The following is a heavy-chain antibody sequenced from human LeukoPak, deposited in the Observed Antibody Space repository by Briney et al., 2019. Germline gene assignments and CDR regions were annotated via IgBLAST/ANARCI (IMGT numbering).Heavy chain of an antibody. CDR3: ARSSIVVVPAAIHHPKNWFDP. CDR2: ISAYNGNT. J-gene: IGHJ5*02. D-gene: IGHD2-2*01. Sequence: GASVKVSCTASGYTFTSYGISWVRQAPGQGLEWMGWISAYNGNTNYAQKLQGRVTMTTDTSTSTAYMELRSLRSDDTAVYYCARSSIVVVPAAIHHPKNWFDPWGQGTLVTVSS. CDR1: GYTFTSYG. V-gene: IGHV1-18*01.